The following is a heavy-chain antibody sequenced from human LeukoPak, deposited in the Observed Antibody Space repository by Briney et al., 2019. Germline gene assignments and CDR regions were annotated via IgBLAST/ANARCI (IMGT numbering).Heavy chain of an antibody. CDR1: GGSFSGYY. CDR2: INHSGST. CDR3: ARHGAVAGSAVDY. V-gene: IGHV4-34*01. J-gene: IGHJ4*02. Sequence: SETLSLTCAVYGGSFSGYYWSWIRQPPGKGLEWIGEINHSGSTNYNPSLKSRVTISVDTSKNQFSLKLSSVTAADTAVYYCARHGAVAGSAVDYWGQGTLVTVSS. D-gene: IGHD6-19*01.